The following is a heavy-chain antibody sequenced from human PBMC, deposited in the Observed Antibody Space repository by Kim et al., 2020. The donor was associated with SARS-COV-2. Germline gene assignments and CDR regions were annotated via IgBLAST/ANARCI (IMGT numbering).Heavy chain of an antibody. V-gene: IGHV1-18*01. J-gene: IGHJ4*02. D-gene: IGHD6-19*01. CDR3: ARVSPPYSSGWYYFDY. Sequence: KLQGRVTMTTDTSTSTAYMELRSLRSDDTAVYYCARVSPPYSSGWYYFDYWGQGTLVTVSS.